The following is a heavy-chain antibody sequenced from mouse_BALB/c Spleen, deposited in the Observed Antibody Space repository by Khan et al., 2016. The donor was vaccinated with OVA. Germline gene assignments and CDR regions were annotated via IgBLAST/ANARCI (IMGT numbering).Heavy chain of an antibody. CDR1: GYTFTNYG. J-gene: IGHJ4*01. CDR3: AREGRRAIDY. D-gene: IGHD3-3*01. CDR2: IYTYTGEP. V-gene: IGHV9-3-1*01. Sequence: QIQLVQSGPDLKKPGETVKISCKASGYTFTNYGINWVKQAPGKGLKWMGWIYTYTGEPTYADDFKGRFAFSLETSASTAYLQINNLKTEDTATYICAREGRRAIDYWGQGASVTVSS.